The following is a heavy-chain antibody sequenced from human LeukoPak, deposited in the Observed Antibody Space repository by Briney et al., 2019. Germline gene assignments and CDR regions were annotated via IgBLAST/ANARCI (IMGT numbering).Heavy chain of an antibody. Sequence: SETLSLTCTVSGGSISSYYWSWIRQPPGKGLEWIGYIYYSGSTNYNPSLKSRVTISVDTSKNQFSLKLSSVTAADTAVYYCARVGDGYNQGWFDPWGQGTLVTVSS. CDR1: GGSISSYY. D-gene: IGHD5-24*01. V-gene: IGHV4-59*01. CDR2: IYYSGST. J-gene: IGHJ5*02. CDR3: ARVGDGYNQGWFDP.